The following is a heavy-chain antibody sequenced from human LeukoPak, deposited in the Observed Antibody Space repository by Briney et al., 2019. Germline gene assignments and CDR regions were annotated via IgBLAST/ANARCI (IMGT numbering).Heavy chain of an antibody. J-gene: IGHJ4*02. CDR1: GYTFTAYY. V-gene: IGHV1-2*02. D-gene: IGHD6-19*01. CDR3: ARGYSSGWYSNEYYFDY. CDR2: INPNSGDT. Sequence: ASVKVSCKASGYTFTAYYMHWVRQAPGQGLEWMGWINPNSGDTNYAQKLQGRVTMTTDTSTSTAYMELRSLRSDDTAVYYCARGYSSGWYSNEYYFDYWGQGTLVTVSS.